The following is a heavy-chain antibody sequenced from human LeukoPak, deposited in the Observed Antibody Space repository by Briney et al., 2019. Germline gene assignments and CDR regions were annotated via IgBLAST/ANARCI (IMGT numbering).Heavy chain of an antibody. CDR3: ARDFDYGDYIDF. CDR1: GFTFSTYT. CDR2: ISSGGLTI. D-gene: IGHD4/OR15-4a*01. J-gene: IGHJ4*02. V-gene: IGHV3-48*04. Sequence: GGSLRLSCVASGFTFSTYTFDWVRQAPGKGLEWLSYISSGGLTIFYADSVKGRFTISRDNTKNSIFLDMTNLRAEDTAVYYCARDFDYGDYIDFWGQGTLVAVSS.